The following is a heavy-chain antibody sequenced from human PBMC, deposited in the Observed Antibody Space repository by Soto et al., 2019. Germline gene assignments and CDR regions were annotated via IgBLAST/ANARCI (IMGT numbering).Heavy chain of an antibody. D-gene: IGHD2-21*01. CDR2: IYYSGST. CDR3: ATETIASSPLHFAY. CDR1: DGSVSNGDYY. V-gene: IGHV4-30-4*01. J-gene: IGHJ4*02. Sequence: QVQLQESGPGLVKPSQTLSVTCTVSDGSVSNGDYYWSWVRQPPGKGLEWIGYIYYSGSTYYNPSLESRVTMSFDTSENQFSLRLSSVSDADTAIYYCATETIASSPLHFAYWGQGTLVTVSS.